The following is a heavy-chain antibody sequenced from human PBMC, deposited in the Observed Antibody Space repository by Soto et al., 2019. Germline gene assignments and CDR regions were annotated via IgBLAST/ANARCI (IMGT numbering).Heavy chain of an antibody. CDR1: GFTFSTYS. V-gene: IGHV3-48*02. D-gene: IGHD5-18*01. J-gene: IGHJ4*02. CDR3: ARAGRGYSYGYFDY. CDR2: ISSSSNTI. Sequence: GSLRLSCAASGFTFSTYSMDWVRQAPGKGLEWVSYISSSSNTIYYADSVKGRFTISRDNAKNSLYLQMISLRDEDTAVYYCARAGRGYSYGYFDYWGQGTLVTVSS.